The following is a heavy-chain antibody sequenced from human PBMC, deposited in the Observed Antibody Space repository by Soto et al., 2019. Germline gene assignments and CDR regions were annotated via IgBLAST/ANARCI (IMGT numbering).Heavy chain of an antibody. J-gene: IGHJ5*02. V-gene: IGHV3-64*01. CDR2: ISSNGGST. CDR1: GFNFSNYA. CDR3: TRVSGTSWLYP. Sequence: EVQLVESGGGLVQPGGSLRLSCAASGFNFSNYAMHWVRQAPGKGLEYVSAISSNGGSTYYANSVKGSFTISRDNSKNTLYLQMGCLRAEDIAVYYCTRVSGTSWLYPWGQGTLVTVSS.